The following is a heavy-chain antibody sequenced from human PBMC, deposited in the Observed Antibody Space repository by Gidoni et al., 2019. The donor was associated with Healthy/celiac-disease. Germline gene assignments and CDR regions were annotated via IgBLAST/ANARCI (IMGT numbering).Heavy chain of an antibody. D-gene: IGHD3-10*01. CDR3: ACLTGMWGSPDY. V-gene: IGHV3-9*01. Sequence: ELPLVASGGGLVQPGRSLRLSCAASGFTFDDYAMNLVRQAPGKGLEWVSGISCNSGSIGYADSVKGRFTISRDNAKNSLYLQMNSLRAEDTALYYCACLTGMWGSPDYWGQGTLVTVSS. J-gene: IGHJ4*02. CDR2: ISCNSGSI. CDR1: GFTFDDYA.